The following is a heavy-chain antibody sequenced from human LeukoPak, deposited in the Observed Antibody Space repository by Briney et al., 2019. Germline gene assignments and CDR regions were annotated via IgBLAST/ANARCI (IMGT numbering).Heavy chain of an antibody. D-gene: IGHD2-15*01. CDR3: AGCSGGSCYYENWFDP. CDR1: GYTFTSYG. V-gene: IGHV1-69*06. Sequence: SVKVSCKASGYTFTSYGISWVRQAPGQGLEWMGGIIPIFGTANYAQKFQGRVTITADKSTSTAYMELSSLRSEDTAVYYCAGCSGGSCYYENWFDPWGQGTLVTVSS. CDR2: IIPIFGTA. J-gene: IGHJ5*02.